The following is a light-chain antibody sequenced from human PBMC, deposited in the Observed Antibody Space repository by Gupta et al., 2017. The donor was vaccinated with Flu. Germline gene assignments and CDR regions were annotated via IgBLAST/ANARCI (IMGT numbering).Light chain of an antibody. Sequence: EIVLTQSPGTLSLSPGGSATLSCRASQSVSSSYLAWYQQKPGQAPRLLVYGASSRATGIPDRCSGSGSGTDFTLNISRLDPEDFAVYYCQQYAASPWTFGQGTKVEV. J-gene: IGKJ1*01. CDR3: QQYAASPWT. V-gene: IGKV3-20*01. CDR2: GAS. CDR1: QSVSSSY.